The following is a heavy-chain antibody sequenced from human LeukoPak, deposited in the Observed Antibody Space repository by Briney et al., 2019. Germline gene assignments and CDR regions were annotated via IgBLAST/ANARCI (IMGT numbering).Heavy chain of an antibody. CDR3: ASPGLSGYYYNY. CDR1: GGTFSSYA. CDR2: IIPILGIA. J-gene: IGHJ4*02. Sequence: ASVKVSCKASGGTFSSYAISWVRQAPGQGLEWMGRIIPILGIANYAQKFQGRVTITADKSTSTAYMELSSLRSEDTAVYYCASPGLSGYYYNYWGQGTLVTVSS. D-gene: IGHD3-22*01. V-gene: IGHV1-69*04.